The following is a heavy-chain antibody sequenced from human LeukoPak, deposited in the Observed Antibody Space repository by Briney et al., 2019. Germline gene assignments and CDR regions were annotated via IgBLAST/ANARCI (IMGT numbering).Heavy chain of an antibody. V-gene: IGHV4-31*03. D-gene: IGHD3-3*01. CDR1: GGSISSGGYY. Sequence: SQTLSLTCTVSGGSISSGGYYWSWIRQHPGKGLEWIGYIYYSGNTYYNPSLKSRVTISVDTSKNHLSLKLSSVTAARTSVYYCARSERTTLTTMFTYWAQGTQATASS. J-gene: IGHJ4*02. CDR2: IYYSGNT. CDR3: ARSERTTLTTMFTY.